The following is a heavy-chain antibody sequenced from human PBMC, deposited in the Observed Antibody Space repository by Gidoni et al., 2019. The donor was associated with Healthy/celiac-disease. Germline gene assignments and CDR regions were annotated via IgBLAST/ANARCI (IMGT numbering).Heavy chain of an antibody. Sequence: QVQLVESGGGLVKPGGSLRRSRTASVFTFSDYYMSWLRQAPGKWLEWVSYISSSGSTIYYADSMKGRFTISRDNAKNSLYLQMNSLGAEDTAVYYCARDRRYSGYDSLGWWGQGTLVTVSS. CDR2: ISSSGSTI. CDR3: ARDRRYSGYDSLGW. V-gene: IGHV3-11*01. D-gene: IGHD5-12*01. J-gene: IGHJ4*02. CDR1: VFTFSDYY.